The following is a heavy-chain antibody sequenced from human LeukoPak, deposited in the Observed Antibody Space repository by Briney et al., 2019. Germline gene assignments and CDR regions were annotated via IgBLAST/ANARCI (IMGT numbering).Heavy chain of an antibody. CDR3: ASGDYLWGSYLGY. CDR2: IYYSGST. Sequence: SETLSLTCTVSGYSISSSRYYWGWIRQPPGKGLEWIGSIYYSGSTNYNPSLKSRVTISVDTSNNQFSLKLSSLTAADTAVYYCASGDYLWGSYLGYWGQGTLVTVSS. CDR1: GYSISSSRYY. J-gene: IGHJ4*02. D-gene: IGHD3-16*02. V-gene: IGHV4-39*01.